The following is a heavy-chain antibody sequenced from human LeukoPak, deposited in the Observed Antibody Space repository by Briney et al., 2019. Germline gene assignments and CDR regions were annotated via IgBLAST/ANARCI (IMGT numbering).Heavy chain of an antibody. CDR1: GFTFSSYA. CDR2: IRGSGGST. V-gene: IGHV3-23*01. J-gene: IGHJ4*02. CDR3: AKQWPVDY. Sequence: GGSLRLSCAVSGFTFSSYAMSWVRQAPGQGLEWVAGIRGSGGSTYYADSVKGRFTISRDNSKNTLYLQMNSLRAEDTAVYYCAKQWPVDYWGQGTLVTVSS. D-gene: IGHD6-19*01.